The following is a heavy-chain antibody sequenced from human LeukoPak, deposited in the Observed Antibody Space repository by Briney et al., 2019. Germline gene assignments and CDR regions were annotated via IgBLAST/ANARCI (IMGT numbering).Heavy chain of an antibody. CDR1: GGSSSGYY. CDR3: ARGFLWSGYSFDY. J-gene: IGHJ4*02. V-gene: IGHV4-34*01. CDR2: INHSGST. Sequence: SETLSLTCAVYGGSSSGYYWSWIRQPPGKGLEWIGEINHSGSTNYNPSLKSRVTISVDTSKNQFSLKLSSVTAADTAVYYCARGFLWSGYSFDYWGQGTLVTVSS. D-gene: IGHD3-3*01.